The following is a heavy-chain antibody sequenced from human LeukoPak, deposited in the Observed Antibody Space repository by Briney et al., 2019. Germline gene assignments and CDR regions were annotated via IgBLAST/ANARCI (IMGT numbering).Heavy chain of an antibody. D-gene: IGHD5-18*01. CDR2: ISWNSGSI. J-gene: IGHJ4*02. CDR3: AKATGDGYSYGYGDY. V-gene: IGHV3-9*01. Sequence: PGGSLRLSCAASGFTFDNYAMHWVRQAPGKGLEWVSGISWNSGSIGYADSVKGRFTISRDNVKNSLYLQMNSLRAEDTALYYCAKATGDGYSYGYGDYWGQGTLVTVS. CDR1: GFTFDNYA.